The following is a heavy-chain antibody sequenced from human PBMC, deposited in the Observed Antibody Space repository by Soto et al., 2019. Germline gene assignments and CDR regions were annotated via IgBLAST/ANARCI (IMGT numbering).Heavy chain of an antibody. CDR2: ITAGGDST. CDR1: GFTFGSYP. D-gene: IGHD6-19*01. Sequence: GGSLRLSCAVSGFTFGSYPMNWVRQAPGKGLEWVSGITAGGDSTYYADSVKGRFTISRDNSKNTLYLQMNSLRAEDTAVYSCAKGHDGWYLGFWGQGALVTVSS. CDR3: AKGHDGWYLGF. V-gene: IGHV3-23*01. J-gene: IGHJ4*02.